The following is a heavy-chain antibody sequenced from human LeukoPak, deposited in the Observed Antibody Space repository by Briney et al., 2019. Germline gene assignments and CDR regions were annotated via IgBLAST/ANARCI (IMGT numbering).Heavy chain of an antibody. Sequence: SETLSLTCAVYGGSFSGYYWSWIRQPPGKELEWIGEINHSGSTNYNPSLKSRVTISVDTSKNQFSLRLSSVTAADTAVYYCARGYGPTFDYWGQGTLVTVSS. D-gene: IGHD4-17*01. CDR3: ARGYGPTFDY. CDR1: GGSFSGYY. V-gene: IGHV4-34*01. CDR2: INHSGST. J-gene: IGHJ4*02.